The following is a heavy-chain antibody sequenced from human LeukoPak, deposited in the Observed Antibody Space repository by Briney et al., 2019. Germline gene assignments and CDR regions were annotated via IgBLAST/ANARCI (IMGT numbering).Heavy chain of an antibody. V-gene: IGHV3-23*01. CDR3: AKRGVQGYMDV. J-gene: IGHJ6*03. D-gene: IGHD1-26*01. CDR2: IIADGETT. CDR1: GFTFRGFL. Sequence: GGSLRLSCEASGFTFRGFLMHWVRQAPGRGLEWVSSIIADGETTYYAAPVKGRFTISRDNSKNTLALQMNSLSADDTAVYFCAKRGVQGYMDVWGKGTTVIVSS.